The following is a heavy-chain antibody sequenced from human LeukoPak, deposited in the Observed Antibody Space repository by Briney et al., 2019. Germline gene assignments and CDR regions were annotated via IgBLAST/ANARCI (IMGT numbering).Heavy chain of an antibody. Sequence: PSETLSLTCTVSGGSISSSSYYWGWIRQPPGKGLEWIGSIYYSGSTYYNPSLKSRVTISVDTSKNQFSLNLTSLTAADTAVYYCAREYCSGGSCYWDYYYYMDVWGKGTTVTISS. CDR3: AREYCSGGSCYWDYYYYMDV. CDR2: IYYSGST. J-gene: IGHJ6*03. V-gene: IGHV4-39*07. CDR1: GGSISSSSYY. D-gene: IGHD2-15*01.